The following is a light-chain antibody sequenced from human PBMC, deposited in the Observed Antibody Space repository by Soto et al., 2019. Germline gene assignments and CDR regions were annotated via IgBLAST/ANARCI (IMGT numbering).Light chain of an antibody. Sequence: EIVMTQSPATLSVSPGERATLSCRASQSVSSNLAWYQQKPGQAPRLLIYGASTRATGIPARFSGSGSGTEFPLTISSLQSEDFAVYYCQQYNNSPRTFGQGTKVEIK. J-gene: IGKJ1*01. CDR1: QSVSSN. V-gene: IGKV3-15*01. CDR2: GAS. CDR3: QQYNNSPRT.